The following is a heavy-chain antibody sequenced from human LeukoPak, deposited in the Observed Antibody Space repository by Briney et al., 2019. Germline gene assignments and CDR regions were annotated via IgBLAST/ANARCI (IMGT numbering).Heavy chain of an antibody. J-gene: IGHJ4*02. CDR3: ARVAGGGDRLAGNYFDY. CDR2: IIPIFGTA. Sequence: SVNVSFTASGGTFSSYAISWVRQAPGQGLEWMGGIIPIFGTANYAQKFQGRVTITADESTSTAYMELSSLRSEDTAVYYCARVAGGGDRLAGNYFDYWGQGTLVTVSS. V-gene: IGHV1-69*13. D-gene: IGHD2-21*02. CDR1: GGTFSSYA.